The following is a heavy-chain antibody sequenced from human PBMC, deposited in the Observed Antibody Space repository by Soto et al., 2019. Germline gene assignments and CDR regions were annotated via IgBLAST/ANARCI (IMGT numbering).Heavy chain of an antibody. D-gene: IGHD3-9*01. Sequence: GGSLRLSCAASGFTFSSYSMNWVRQAPGKGLEWVSSISSSSSYIYYADSVKGRFTISRDNAKNSLYLQMNSLRAEDTAVYYCAREYDILTGFHSDFDYWGQGTLVTVSS. CDR2: ISSSSSYI. CDR1: GFTFSSYS. J-gene: IGHJ4*02. CDR3: AREYDILTGFHSDFDY. V-gene: IGHV3-21*01.